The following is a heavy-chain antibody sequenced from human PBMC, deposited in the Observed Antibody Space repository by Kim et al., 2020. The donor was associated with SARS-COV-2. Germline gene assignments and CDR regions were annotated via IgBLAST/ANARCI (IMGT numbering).Heavy chain of an antibody. V-gene: IGHV3-23*01. CDR2: ISNGGGST. J-gene: IGHJ4*02. Sequence: GGSLRLSCAASGFTFSSYAMTWVRQAPGKGLEWVSGISNGGGSTYYADSVKGRFTISRDNSMNILYLQMNSLRSEDTAVYYCAKEASGSPKTRVDSWGQGTLVTVSS. CDR1: GFTFSSYA. CDR3: AKEASGSPKTRVDS. D-gene: IGHD6-13*01.